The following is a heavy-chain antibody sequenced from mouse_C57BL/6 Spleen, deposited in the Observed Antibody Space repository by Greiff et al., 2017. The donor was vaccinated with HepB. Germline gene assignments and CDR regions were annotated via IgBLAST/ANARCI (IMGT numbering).Heavy chain of an antibody. CDR3: TRERGTNAMDY. CDR1: GFTFSSYA. V-gene: IGHV5-9-1*02. J-gene: IGHJ4*01. D-gene: IGHD1-3*01. Sequence: EVHLVESGEGLVKPGGSLKLSCAASGFTFSSYAMSWVRQTPEKRLEWVAYISSGGDYIYYADTVKGRFTISRDNARNTLYLQMSSLKSEDTAMYYCTRERGTNAMDYWGQGTSVTVSS. CDR2: ISSGGDYI.